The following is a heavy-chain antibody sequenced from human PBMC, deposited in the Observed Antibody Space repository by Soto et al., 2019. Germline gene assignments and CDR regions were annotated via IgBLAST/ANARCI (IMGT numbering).Heavy chain of an antibody. Sequence: GGSLRLSCAASGFTFSSYAMHWVRQAPGKGLEWVAVISYDGSNKYYADSVKGRFTISRDNSKNTLYLQMNSLRAEDTAVYYCARDRTQGYSGYSRYYYYYGMDVWGQGTTVTVSS. V-gene: IGHV3-30-3*01. CDR2: ISYDGSNK. CDR1: GFTFSSYA. J-gene: IGHJ6*02. CDR3: ARDRTQGYSGYSRYYYYYGMDV. D-gene: IGHD5-12*01.